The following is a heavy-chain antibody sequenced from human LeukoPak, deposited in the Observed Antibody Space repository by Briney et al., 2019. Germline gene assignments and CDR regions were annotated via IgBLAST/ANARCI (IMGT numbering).Heavy chain of an antibody. Sequence: SETLPLTCTVSGGSISSYYWSWIRQPPGKGLEWIGYIYYSGSTNYNPSLRSRVTISVDTSKNQFSLKLSSVTAADTAVYYCARGVYSSGWHDYWGQGTLVTVSS. D-gene: IGHD6-19*01. J-gene: IGHJ4*02. CDR2: IYYSGST. CDR3: ARGVYSSGWHDY. CDR1: GGSISSYY. V-gene: IGHV4-59*08.